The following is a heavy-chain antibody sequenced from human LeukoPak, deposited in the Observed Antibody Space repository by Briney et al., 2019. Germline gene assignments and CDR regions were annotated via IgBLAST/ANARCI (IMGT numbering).Heavy chain of an antibody. Sequence: PSETLSLTCAVYGGSFSGYYWSWIRQPPGKGLEWIGEINHSGSTNYNPSLKSRVTISVDTSKNQFSLKLSSVTAADTAVYYCAREENCGGDCYEAFDIWGQGTMVTVSS. J-gene: IGHJ3*02. CDR1: GGSFSGYY. CDR3: AREENCGGDCYEAFDI. D-gene: IGHD2-21*02. V-gene: IGHV4-34*01. CDR2: INHSGST.